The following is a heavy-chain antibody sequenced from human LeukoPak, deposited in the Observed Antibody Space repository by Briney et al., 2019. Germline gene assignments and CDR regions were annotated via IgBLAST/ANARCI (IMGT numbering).Heavy chain of an antibody. D-gene: IGHD6-13*01. CDR3: AREAPRIAAAGLFDY. Sequence: PGGSLRLSCAASGFTFSSYSMNWVRQAPGKGLEWVSSISSSSSYMYYADSVKGRFTISRDNAKNSLYLQMNSLRAEDTAVYYCAREAPRIAAAGLFDYWGQGTLVTVSS. CDR1: GFTFSSYS. V-gene: IGHV3-21*01. J-gene: IGHJ4*02. CDR2: ISSSSSYM.